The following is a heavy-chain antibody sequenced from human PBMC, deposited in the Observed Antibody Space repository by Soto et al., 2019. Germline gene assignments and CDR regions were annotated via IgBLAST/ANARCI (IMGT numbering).Heavy chain of an antibody. CDR1: GGSISSYY. V-gene: IGHV4-59*01. CDR3: AGSLGYCSSTSCYPFDY. CDR2: IYYSGST. J-gene: IGHJ4*02. D-gene: IGHD2-2*01. Sequence: PSETLSLTCTVSGGSISSYYWSWIRQPPGKGLEWIGYIYYSGSTNYNPSLKSRVTISVDTSKNQFPLKLSSVTAADTAVYYCAGSLGYCSSTSCYPFDYWGQGTLVTVSS.